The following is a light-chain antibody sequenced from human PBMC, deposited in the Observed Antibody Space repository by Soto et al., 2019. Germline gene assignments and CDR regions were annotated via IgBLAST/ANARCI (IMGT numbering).Light chain of an antibody. V-gene: IGKV3-20*01. CDR1: QSVSISY. CDR3: QQYGSPPWT. CDR2: ATS. Sequence: EIVLTQSPGTLSLSPGEGATLSCRASQSVSISYLAWYQQKPGQAPRLLIYATSSRATDIPDRFSGSGSGTDFTLTISRLEPEDFAVYYCQQYGSPPWTFGQGTKVEIK. J-gene: IGKJ1*01.